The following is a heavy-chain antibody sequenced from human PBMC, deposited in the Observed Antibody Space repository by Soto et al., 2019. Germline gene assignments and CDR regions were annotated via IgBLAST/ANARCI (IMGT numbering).Heavy chain of an antibody. V-gene: IGHV1-2*02. CDR3: ARLCSFGRASSNYCYYYGMDF. CDR2: INPNSGGT. Sequence: VSSVQVSCKASGYTFTGYYMHWVRQAPGQGLEWMGWINPNSGGTNYAQKFQGRVTMTRDTSISTAYMELSRLRSDDTAVYYCARLCSFGRASSNYCYYYGMDFGGQGSTVTVSS. D-gene: IGHD2-15*01. CDR1: GYTFTGYY. J-gene: IGHJ6*02.